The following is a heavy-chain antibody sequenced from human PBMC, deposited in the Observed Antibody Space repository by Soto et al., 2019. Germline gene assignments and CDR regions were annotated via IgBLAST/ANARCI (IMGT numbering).Heavy chain of an antibody. CDR2: SYYSGRT. Sequence: QVQLQESGPGLVKPSETLSLTCTVSGGSISSYYWSWIRQPPGKGLEWIGYSYYSGRTNYNPSLKSRVTISVDTSKTQFSLKLSSVTAADTAVYYCARGYCSSTICYIWDNWFDPWGQGTLVTVSS. V-gene: IGHV4-59*01. J-gene: IGHJ5*02. CDR3: ARGYCSSTICYIWDNWFDP. CDR1: GGSISSYY. D-gene: IGHD2-2*02.